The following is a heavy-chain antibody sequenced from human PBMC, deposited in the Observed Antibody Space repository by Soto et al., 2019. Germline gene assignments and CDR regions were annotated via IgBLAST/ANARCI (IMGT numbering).Heavy chain of an antibody. CDR2: ITASGTST. V-gene: IGHV3-23*01. CDR1: GFTFSSSA. Sequence: GGSLRLSCAASGFTFSSSAMSWVRQSPGKGLDWVSGITASGTSTYYADSVRGRCTISRDNSKNTVYLQMHSLTAEDTAVYYCAKHTTAHWGQGTLVTVSS. CDR3: AKHTTAH. D-gene: IGHD2-2*01. J-gene: IGHJ4*03.